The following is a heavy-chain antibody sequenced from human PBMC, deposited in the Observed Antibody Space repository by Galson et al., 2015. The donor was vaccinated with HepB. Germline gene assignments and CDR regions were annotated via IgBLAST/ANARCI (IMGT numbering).Heavy chain of an antibody. J-gene: IGHJ4*02. Sequence: QSGAEVKKPGESLKISCKGSGYSFTSYWIGWVRQMPGKGLEWMGIIYPGDSDTRYSPSFQGQVTISADKSISTAYLQWSSLKASDTAMYYCARHQVHMTTVTEFDYWGQGTLVTVSS. CDR1: GYSFTSYW. D-gene: IGHD4-17*01. V-gene: IGHV5-51*01. CDR3: ARHQVHMTTVTEFDY. CDR2: IYPGDSDT.